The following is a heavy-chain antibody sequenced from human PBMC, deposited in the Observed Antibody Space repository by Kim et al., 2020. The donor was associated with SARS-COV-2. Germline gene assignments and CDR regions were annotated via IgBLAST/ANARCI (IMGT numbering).Heavy chain of an antibody. V-gene: IGHV4-4*02. Sequence: SETLSLTCAVSGGSISSSNWWSWVRQPPGKGLEWIGEIYHSGSTNYNPSLKSRVTISVDKSKNQFSLKLSSVTAADTAVYYCARTVPFTIFGVVTAAVGGYFDYWGQGTLVTVSS. D-gene: IGHD3-3*01. CDR3: ARTVPFTIFGVVTAAVGGYFDY. J-gene: IGHJ4*02. CDR1: GGSISSSNW. CDR2: IYHSGST.